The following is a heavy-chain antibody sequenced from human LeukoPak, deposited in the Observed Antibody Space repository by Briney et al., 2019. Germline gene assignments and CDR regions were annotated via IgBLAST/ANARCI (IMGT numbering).Heavy chain of an antibody. CDR3: ARESSSYAFDI. V-gene: IGHV4-59*01. D-gene: IGHD6-13*01. CDR1: GGSISSYY. CDR2: IYYSGST. Sequence: SETLSLTCTVSGGSISSYYWSWIRQPPGKGLEWIGYIYYSGSTNYNPSLKSRVTISVDMSKNQFSLKLSSVTAADTAVYYCARESSSYAFDIWGQGTMVTVSS. J-gene: IGHJ3*02.